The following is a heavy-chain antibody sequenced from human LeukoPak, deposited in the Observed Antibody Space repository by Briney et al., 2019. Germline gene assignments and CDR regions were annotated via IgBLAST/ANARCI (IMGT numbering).Heavy chain of an antibody. V-gene: IGHV1-69*13. CDR1: GGTFSSYA. CDR2: IIPIFGTA. D-gene: IGHD6-13*01. CDR3: ARGASSSWYVSGAFDI. J-gene: IGHJ3*02. Sequence: SVKVSCKASGGTFSSYAISWVRQASGQGLEWMGGIIPIFGTANYAQKFQGRVTITADESTSTAYMELSSLRSEDTAVYYCARGASSSWYVSGAFDIWGQGTMVTVSS.